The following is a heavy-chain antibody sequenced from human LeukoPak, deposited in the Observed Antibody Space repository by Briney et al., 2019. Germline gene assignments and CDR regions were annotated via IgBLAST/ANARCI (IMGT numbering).Heavy chain of an antibody. J-gene: IGHJ4*02. Sequence: PGGSLRLSCAASGFTFSSYAISWFRQAPGKGLEWVSAISGSGGSTYYADSVKGRFTISRDNSKNTLYLQMNSLRAEDTAVYYCAKHRTDIRRVSDTVVTRRYSGGFDYWGQGTLVTVSS. CDR3: AKHRTDIRRVSDTVVTRRYSGGFDY. D-gene: IGHD4-23*01. CDR1: GFTFSSYA. V-gene: IGHV3-23*01. CDR2: ISGSGGST.